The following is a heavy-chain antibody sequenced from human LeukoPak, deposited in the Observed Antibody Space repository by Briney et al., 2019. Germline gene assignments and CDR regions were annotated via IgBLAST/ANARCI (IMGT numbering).Heavy chain of an antibody. CDR2: VFDSGRT. J-gene: IGHJ4*02. CDR1: GGSMTTHH. Sequence: SETLSLTCTVPGGSMTTHHWNWIRQPPGKGLEWIGYVFDSGRTKDNPSLKSRVTLSADTSKNQLSLRLSSVTAADTAVYYCTTIKRGNIFGYFDFWGQGILVTVSS. V-gene: IGHV4-59*11. D-gene: IGHD5-18*01. CDR3: TTIKRGNIFGYFDF.